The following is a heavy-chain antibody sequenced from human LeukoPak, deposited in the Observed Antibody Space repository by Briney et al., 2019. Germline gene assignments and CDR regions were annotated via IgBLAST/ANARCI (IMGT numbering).Heavy chain of an antibody. Sequence: QPGGSLRLSCAASGFTFSSYGMHWVRQAPGKGLEWVAVISYDGSNKYYADSVKGRFTISRDNSKNTLYLQMNSLRAEDTAVYYCARGYYYDSSGYFGDYWGQGTLVTVSS. J-gene: IGHJ4*02. D-gene: IGHD3-22*01. CDR1: GFTFSSYG. CDR3: ARGYYYDSSGYFGDY. V-gene: IGHV3-30*03. CDR2: ISYDGSNK.